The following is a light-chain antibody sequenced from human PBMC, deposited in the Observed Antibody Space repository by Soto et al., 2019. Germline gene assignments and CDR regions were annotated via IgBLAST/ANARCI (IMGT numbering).Light chain of an antibody. J-gene: IGKJ1*01. V-gene: IGKV3-20*01. Sequence: EIVLTQSPGTLSLSPGERATLSCRASQNVDSNYLAWYQQKPGQAPRIIIFGASGRATGIPDRFSGSGSGKEFTLTISRLEPEDFAVYYCQQYGSVSWTFGQGTKVEIK. CDR2: GAS. CDR3: QQYGSVSWT. CDR1: QNVDSNY.